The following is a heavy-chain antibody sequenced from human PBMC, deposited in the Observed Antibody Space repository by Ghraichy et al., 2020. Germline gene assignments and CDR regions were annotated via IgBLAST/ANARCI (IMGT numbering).Heavy chain of an antibody. Sequence: GGSLRLSCAASGFTFSSYAMSWVRQAPGKGLEWVSAISGSGGSTYYADSVKGRFTISRDNSKNTLYLQMNSLRAEDTAVYYCAKDTPYYDYVWGSYRSEAFDIWCQGTMVTVSS. CDR1: GFTFSSYA. J-gene: IGHJ3*02. V-gene: IGHV3-23*01. D-gene: IGHD3-16*02. CDR3: AKDTPYYDYVWGSYRSEAFDI. CDR2: ISGSGGST.